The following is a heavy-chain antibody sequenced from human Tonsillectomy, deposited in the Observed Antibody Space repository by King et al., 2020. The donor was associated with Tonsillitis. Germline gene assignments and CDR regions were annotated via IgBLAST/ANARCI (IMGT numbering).Heavy chain of an antibody. CDR3: ATLAHYYYDSSGHPYDALDI. V-gene: IGHV3-23*04. CDR2: ISGSGGST. J-gene: IGHJ3*02. CDR1: GFTFKNYA. Sequence: EVQLVESGGGLVQPGGSLRLSCTASGFTFKNYAMTWVRQAPGKGLEWVSIISGSGGSTHYADSVKGRFTISRDNSKSTLYVQMNSLRAEDTAVYYCATLAHYYYDSSGHPYDALDIWGQGTMVTVSS. D-gene: IGHD3-22*01.